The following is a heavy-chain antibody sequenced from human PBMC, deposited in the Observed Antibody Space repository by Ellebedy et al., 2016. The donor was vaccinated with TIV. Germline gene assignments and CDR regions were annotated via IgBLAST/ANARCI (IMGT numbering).Heavy chain of an antibody. CDR1: GGSISSYY. CDR3: AGVQNYYYGMDV. V-gene: IGHV4-59*01. CDR2: IYYSGST. J-gene: IGHJ6*02. Sequence: SETLSLTXTVSGGSISSYYWSWIRQPPGKGLEWIGYIYYSGSTNYNPSLKSRVTISVDTSKNQFSLKLSSVTAADTAVYYRAGVQNYYYGMDVWGQGTTVTVSS.